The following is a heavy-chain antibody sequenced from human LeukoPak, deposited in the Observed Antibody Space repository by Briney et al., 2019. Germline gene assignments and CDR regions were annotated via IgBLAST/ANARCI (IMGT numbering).Heavy chain of an antibody. CDR3: AKDTSIAAAGTSDY. J-gene: IGHJ4*02. V-gene: IGHV3-9*01. CDR1: GFTFDDYA. CDR2: ISWNSGSI. Sequence: GRSLRLSCAASGFTFDDYAMHWVRQAPGKGLEWVSGISWNSGSIGYADSVKGRFTISRDNAKNSLYLQMNSLRAEDTALYYCAKDTSIAAAGTSDYWGQGTLVTVSS. D-gene: IGHD6-13*01.